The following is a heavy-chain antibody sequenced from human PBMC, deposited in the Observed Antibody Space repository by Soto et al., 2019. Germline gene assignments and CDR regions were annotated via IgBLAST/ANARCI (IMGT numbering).Heavy chain of an antibody. D-gene: IGHD3-10*01. V-gene: IGHV4-59*08. CDR2: ISYSGTT. CDR3: ARQIRDGSGTYRFDY. J-gene: IGHJ4*02. Sequence: QVQLQESGPGLVKPSETLSLTCTVSGVSINTFYWNWIRQPPGKGLAWIGFISYSGTTNYNPSLKSRVTISIDTSRGQFSLTLTSVTAPDTAGYYSARQIRDGSGTYRFDYWGQGTLVTVSS. CDR1: GVSINTFY.